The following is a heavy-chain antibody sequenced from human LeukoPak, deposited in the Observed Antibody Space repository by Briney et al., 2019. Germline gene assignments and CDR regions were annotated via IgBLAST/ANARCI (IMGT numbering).Heavy chain of an antibody. J-gene: IGHJ4*02. V-gene: IGHV3-7*01. CDR1: GFTFNRCW. D-gene: IGHD6-13*01. CDR3: AIIPRAAAGPSARSPFHY. CDR2: IKQDGSDK. Sequence: GGSLRLSCVVSGFTFNRCWMNWVRQAPGEGLEWVANIKQDGSDKYYVDSVKGRFPISRGNAKNSLYLQMNSLRAEDTAVYYCAIIPRAAAGPSARSPFHYWGQGTLVTVSS.